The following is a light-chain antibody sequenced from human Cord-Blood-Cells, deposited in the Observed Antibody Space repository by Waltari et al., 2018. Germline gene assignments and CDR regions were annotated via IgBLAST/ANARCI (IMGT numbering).Light chain of an antibody. V-gene: IGKV1-5*03. Sequence: DIQMTKSPSTLSASVGDRVTITCRASQSISSWLAWYQQTPGKAPKLLVYKASSLESGVPARFSGSGSGTEFTLSISSLQPDHFATYYRQQYNSYSPYSFGQGTKLEI. CDR2: KAS. J-gene: IGKJ2*03. CDR1: QSISSW. CDR3: QQYNSYSPYS.